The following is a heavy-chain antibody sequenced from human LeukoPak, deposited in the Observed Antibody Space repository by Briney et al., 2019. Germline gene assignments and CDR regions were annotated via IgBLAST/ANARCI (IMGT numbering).Heavy chain of an antibody. J-gene: IGHJ4*02. CDR1: GDSISTYY. V-gene: IGHV4-59*08. Sequence: PSETLSLTCTVSGDSISTYYWSWIRHPPRKGLEWIGCPYYTGSTNYNTSLKSRVTISVDRSKKQFSLKVSSVTAADTAVYYCAGGPTSSFDYWGQGTLVTVSS. D-gene: IGHD2-2*01. CDR2: PYYTGST. CDR3: AGGPTSSFDY.